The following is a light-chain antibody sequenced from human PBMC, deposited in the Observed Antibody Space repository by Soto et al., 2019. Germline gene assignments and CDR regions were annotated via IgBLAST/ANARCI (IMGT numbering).Light chain of an antibody. V-gene: IGKV3D-20*02. Sequence: ENVLTQSLGTLSLSPGERATLSCRASQSLSSSYLAWYQQTPGQPPRLLIYGASTRATGIPDRFSGSGSGTDFTLTISSLEPEDFAVYYCQQRSNWITFGQGTRLE. CDR1: QSLSSSY. CDR2: GAS. J-gene: IGKJ5*01. CDR3: QQRSNWIT.